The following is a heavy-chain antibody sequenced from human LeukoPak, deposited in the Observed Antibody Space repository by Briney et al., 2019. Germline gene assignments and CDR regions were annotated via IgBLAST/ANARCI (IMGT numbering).Heavy chain of an antibody. CDR1: GFTFNTYS. V-gene: IGHV3-21*01. Sequence: GGSLRLSCTASGFTFNTYSMDWVRQAPGKGLEWVSSISSNSAYTYHADSVKGRFTISRDNAKNSLYLQMNSLRAEDTAVYYCARDDLGELSYFSYYYYYYMDVWGKGTTVTVSS. CDR3: ARDDLGELSYFSYYYYYYMDV. CDR2: ISSNSAYT. D-gene: IGHD3-16*02. J-gene: IGHJ6*03.